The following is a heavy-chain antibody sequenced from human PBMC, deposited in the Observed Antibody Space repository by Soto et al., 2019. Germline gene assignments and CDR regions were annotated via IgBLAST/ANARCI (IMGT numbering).Heavy chain of an antibody. Sequence: SETLSLTCTVSGGSISIGGYYWSWILQHPGKGLEWIGYIYYSGSTYYNPSLKSRVTTSVDTSKNQFSLKLSSVTAADTAVYYCARDLVGATEPTYYYYYGMDVWGQGTTATVSS. CDR2: IYYSGST. V-gene: IGHV4-31*03. D-gene: IGHD1-26*01. CDR1: GGSISIGGYY. CDR3: ARDLVGATEPTYYYYYGMDV. J-gene: IGHJ6*02.